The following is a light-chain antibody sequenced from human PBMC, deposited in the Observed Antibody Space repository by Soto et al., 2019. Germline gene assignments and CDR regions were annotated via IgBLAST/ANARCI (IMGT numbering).Light chain of an antibody. CDR3: CSYAGSSTVV. V-gene: IGLV2-23*02. CDR1: SSDVGSYDL. Sequence: QSVLTQPASVSGSPGQSITISCTGTSSDVGSYDLVSWYRQYPGKAPTLMMYEVTKRSSGVSERFFGSKSGNTASLTISGLQAEDEADYYCCSYAGSSTVVFGGGTQLTVL. J-gene: IGLJ2*01. CDR2: EVT.